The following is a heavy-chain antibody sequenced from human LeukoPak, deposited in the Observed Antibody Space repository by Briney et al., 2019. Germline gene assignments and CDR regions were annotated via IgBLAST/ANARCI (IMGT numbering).Heavy chain of an antibody. V-gene: IGHV3-7*01. J-gene: IGHJ3*02. CDR3: ARVGAAIWAFDI. CDR1: GFTFSSYW. D-gene: IGHD2-2*02. CDR2: IKQDGSEK. Sequence: PGGSLRLSCAASGFTFSSYWTSWVRQAPGKGLEWVANIKQDGSEKYYVDSVKGRFTISRDNAKNSLYLQMNSLRAEDTAVYYCARVGAAIWAFDIWGQGTMVTVSS.